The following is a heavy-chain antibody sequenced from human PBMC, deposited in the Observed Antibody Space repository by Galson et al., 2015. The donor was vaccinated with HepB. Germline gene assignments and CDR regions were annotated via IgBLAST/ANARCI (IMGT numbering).Heavy chain of an antibody. V-gene: IGHV3-21*01. Sequence: SLRLSCAASGLTFYRYNVNWVRQAPGKGLEWVASISSCSSYIYYADSVKGRFTISRDNTKNSVSLQMNSLRAEDTAVYYCARESHCGGYICYFDYWGQGTLVTVSS. J-gene: IGHJ4*02. CDR2: ISSCSSYI. CDR1: GLTFYRYN. D-gene: IGHD2-21*01. CDR3: ARESHCGGYICYFDY.